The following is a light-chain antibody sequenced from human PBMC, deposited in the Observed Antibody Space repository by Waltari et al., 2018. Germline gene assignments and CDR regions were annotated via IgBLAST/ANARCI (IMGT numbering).Light chain of an antibody. Sequence: EIVLTQSPGTLSLSPGERATLSCRASQSISKYLVWYQQKAGQAPRLVIYETSIRATGIPYRFSCSGSGTDFSLTISILEPEHFAVYYFQSYVMLPATFNQWTKMEIK. CDR3: QSYVMLPAT. J-gene: IGKJ1*01. CDR1: QSISKY. CDR2: ETS. V-gene: IGKV3-20*01.